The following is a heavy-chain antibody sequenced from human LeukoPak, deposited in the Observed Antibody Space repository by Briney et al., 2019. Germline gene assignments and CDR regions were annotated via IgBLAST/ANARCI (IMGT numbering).Heavy chain of an antibody. CDR2: IYYSGST. D-gene: IGHD3-22*01. J-gene: IGHJ6*02. V-gene: IGHV4-59*08. CDR3: ARHLGYDGSGYYPYYYYYGMDV. Sequence: SETLSLTCTVSGGSISSYYWSWIRQPPGKGLEWIGYIYYSGSTNYNPSLKSRVTISVDTSKNQFSLKLSSVTAADTAVYYCARHLGYDGSGYYPYYYYYGMDVWGQGTTVTVSS. CDR1: GGSISSYY.